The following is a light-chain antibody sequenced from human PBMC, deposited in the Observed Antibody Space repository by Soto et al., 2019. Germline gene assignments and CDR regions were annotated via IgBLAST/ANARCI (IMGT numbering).Light chain of an antibody. V-gene: IGLV2-14*01. CDR3: ISYKTDDTFV. Sequence: QSVLTQPASVSGSPGQSITISCAGTRSDNGASNSVSWYQHLPGRSPTLIIYEATNRPSGVSERFSGSKAGDTASLTISGLQADDEAEYLCISYKTDDTFVFGSGTKVTVL. CDR2: EAT. CDR1: RSDNGASNS. J-gene: IGLJ1*01.